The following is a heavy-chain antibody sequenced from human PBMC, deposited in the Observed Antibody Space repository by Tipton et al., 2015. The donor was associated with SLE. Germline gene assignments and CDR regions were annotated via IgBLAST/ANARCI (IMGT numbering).Heavy chain of an antibody. J-gene: IGHJ6*03. D-gene: IGHD2-2*01. Sequence: GLVKPSETLSLTCAVYGGSLSDYYWSWIRQPPGKGLEWIGEINHSRSTDYNPSLKSRVTMSVDTSKNQVSLKLSSVAAADSAVYYCARGYQLSLGPYYYYYMDVWGKGTTVTVSS. V-gene: IGHV4-34*01. CDR1: GGSLSDYY. CDR3: ARGYQLSLGPYYYYYMDV. CDR2: INHSRST.